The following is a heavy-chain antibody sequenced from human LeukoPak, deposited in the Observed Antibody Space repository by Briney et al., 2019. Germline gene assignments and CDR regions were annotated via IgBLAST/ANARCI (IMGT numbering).Heavy chain of an antibody. J-gene: IGHJ6*04. CDR2: IIPIFGTA. Sequence: GASVKVSCKASGGTFSSYAISWVRQAPGQGLEWMEGIIPIFGTANYAQKFQGRVTITADESTSTAYMELSSLRSEDTAVYYCARGYYGVRIVATLSSYYYGMDVWGKGTTVTVSS. CDR3: ARGYYGVRIVATLSSYYYGMDV. D-gene: IGHD5-12*01. V-gene: IGHV1-69*13. CDR1: GGTFSSYA.